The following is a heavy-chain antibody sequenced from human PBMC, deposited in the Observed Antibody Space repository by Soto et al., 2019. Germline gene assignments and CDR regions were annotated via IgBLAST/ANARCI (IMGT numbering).Heavy chain of an antibody. Sequence: EVHLLESGGGLVQPGGSLRLSCAASGFTFSHHDMSWVRQAPGKGLEWVSAISGSGGRTHYADSVKGRFTISRDNSNNMLSLQMNSLRAEDTAVYHCAKGISSASSFDNWGQGTLVTVSS. J-gene: IGHJ4*02. V-gene: IGHV3-23*01. CDR2: ISGSGGRT. CDR1: GFTFSHHD. D-gene: IGHD3-22*01. CDR3: AKGISSASSFDN.